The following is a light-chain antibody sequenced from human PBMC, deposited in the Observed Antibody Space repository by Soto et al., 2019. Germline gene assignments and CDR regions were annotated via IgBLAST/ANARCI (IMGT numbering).Light chain of an antibody. CDR2: EVS. Sequence: QSVLTQPASVSGSPGQSIAISCTGSSSDVGIYNYVSWYQQHPGEVPKLIIFEVSKRPSGVSNRFSGSKSGNTASLTISGLQAAEEAAYYCSSYTTGSTRVFGTGTKLTVL. CDR1: SSDVGIYNY. J-gene: IGLJ1*01. V-gene: IGLV2-14*01. CDR3: SSYTTGSTRV.